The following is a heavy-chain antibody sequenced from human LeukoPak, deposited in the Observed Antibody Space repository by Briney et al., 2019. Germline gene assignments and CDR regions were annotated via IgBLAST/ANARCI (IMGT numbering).Heavy chain of an antibody. Sequence: GGSLRLSCAASGFTFSSYGMHWVRQAPGKGLEWVAVISYDGSNKYYADSVKGRFTISRDNSKNTLYLQMNSLRAEDTAVYYCAKVNWPNILTGYGGVDYWGQGTLVTVSS. V-gene: IGHV3-30*18. CDR2: ISYDGSNK. CDR3: AKVNWPNILTGYGGVDY. J-gene: IGHJ4*02. CDR1: GFTFSSYG. D-gene: IGHD3-9*01.